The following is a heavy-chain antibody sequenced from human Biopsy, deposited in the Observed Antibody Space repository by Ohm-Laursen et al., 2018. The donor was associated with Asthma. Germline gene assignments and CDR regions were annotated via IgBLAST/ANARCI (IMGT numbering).Heavy chain of an antibody. CDR2: ISKDASTQ. Sequence: SLRLSCAASGFSFSNFAIHWIRQAPGKGLEWVGVISKDASTQDYADSVKGRFTMTRDNSKNTLDLQMNSLREEDTAVYYCVRDGTDDAFDIWGQGTVVSVSS. D-gene: IGHD1-1*01. J-gene: IGHJ3*02. CDR3: VRDGTDDAFDI. V-gene: IGHV3-30*01. CDR1: GFSFSNFA.